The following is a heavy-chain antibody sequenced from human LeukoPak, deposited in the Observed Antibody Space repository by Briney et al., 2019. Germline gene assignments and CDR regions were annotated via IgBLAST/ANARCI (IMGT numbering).Heavy chain of an antibody. J-gene: IGHJ3*02. CDR1: GGTFSSYA. V-gene: IGHV1-69*01. Sequence: ASVKVSCKASGGTFSSYAISWVRQAPGQGLEWMGGIIPIFGTANYAQKFQGRVTITADESTSTAYMELSSLRSEDTAVYYCARAEVVPAAIVGHDAFDIWGQRTMVTVSS. D-gene: IGHD2-2*01. CDR2: IIPIFGTA. CDR3: ARAEVVPAAIVGHDAFDI.